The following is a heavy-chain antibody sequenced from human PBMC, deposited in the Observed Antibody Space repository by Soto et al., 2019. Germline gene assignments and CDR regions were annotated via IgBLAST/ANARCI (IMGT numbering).Heavy chain of an antibody. CDR3: ATQAAVRGVIIPRTRYMDV. CDR2: ISSSSSTI. D-gene: IGHD3-10*01. CDR1: GFTFSSYS. V-gene: IGHV3-48*01. J-gene: IGHJ6*03. Sequence: GGSLRLSCAASGFTFSSYSMNWVRQAPGKGLEWVSYISSSSSTIYYADSVKGRSTISRDNAKNSLYLQMNSLRAEDTAVYYCATQAAVRGVIIPRTRYMDVWGKGTTVTVSS.